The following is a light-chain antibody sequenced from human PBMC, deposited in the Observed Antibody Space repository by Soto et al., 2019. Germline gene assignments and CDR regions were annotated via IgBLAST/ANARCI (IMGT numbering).Light chain of an antibody. CDR2: SAS. CDR1: QGISSC. V-gene: IGKV1-12*01. Sequence: DIQMTQSPSSVSASVGDRVTISCRASQGISSCLAWYQQKPGKAPSLLIYSASTLYSGVPSRFSGSGSGTDFTLSISSLQPEDFATYYCQQANSFPLTFGPGTKVDIK. CDR3: QQANSFPLT. J-gene: IGKJ3*01.